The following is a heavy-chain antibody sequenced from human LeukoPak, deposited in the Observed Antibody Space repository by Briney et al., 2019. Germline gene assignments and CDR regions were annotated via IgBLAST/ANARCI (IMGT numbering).Heavy chain of an antibody. D-gene: IGHD3-22*01. Sequence: PSETLSLTCTVSGGSISSSYWSWIRQPPGKGLEWIGYIYYTGSTNYNPSLKSRVTMSVDTSKSQFSLKLTSVNAADTAVYYCARGYYDSSGYSNTFDIWSQGTMVTVSS. CDR2: IYYTGST. J-gene: IGHJ3*02. CDR1: GGSISSSY. CDR3: ARGYYDSSGYSNTFDI. V-gene: IGHV4-59*12.